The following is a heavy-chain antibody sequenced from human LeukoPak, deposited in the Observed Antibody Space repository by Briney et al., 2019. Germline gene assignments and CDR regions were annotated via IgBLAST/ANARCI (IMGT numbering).Heavy chain of an antibody. CDR1: GFTFSNYA. D-gene: IGHD3-9*01. V-gene: IGHV3-23*01. CDR3: AKVPNYDILTGYCPHYYYYYYMDV. Sequence: GGSLRLSCAASGFTFSNYAMSWVRQAPGKGLEWVSAISGSGGSTYYADSVKGRFTVSRDNSKNTLYLQMNSLRAEDTAVYYCAKVPNYDILTGYCPHYYYYYYMDVWGKGTTVTVSS. CDR2: ISGSGGST. J-gene: IGHJ6*03.